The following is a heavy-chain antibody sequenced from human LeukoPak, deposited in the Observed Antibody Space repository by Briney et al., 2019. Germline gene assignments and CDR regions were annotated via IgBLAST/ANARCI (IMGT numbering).Heavy chain of an antibody. CDR3: ARYSNTYYYDSSGYDY. Sequence: GASVTVSCKASGYTFTGYYMHWVRQAPGQGLEWMGWINPNSGGTNYAQKFQGRVTMTRDTSISTAYMELSRLRSDDTAVYYCARYSNTYYYDSSGYDYWGQGTLVTVSS. CDR2: INPNSGGT. CDR1: GYTFTGYY. V-gene: IGHV1-2*02. J-gene: IGHJ4*02. D-gene: IGHD3-22*01.